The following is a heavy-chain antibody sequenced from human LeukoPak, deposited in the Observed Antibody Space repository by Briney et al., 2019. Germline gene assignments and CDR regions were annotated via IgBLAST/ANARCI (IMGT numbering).Heavy chain of an antibody. J-gene: IGHJ2*01. CDR3: ARDSIASAANWYFEL. D-gene: IGHD6-13*01. CDR2: IFYSGST. V-gene: IGHV4-59*01. CDR1: GGSISNYY. Sequence: PSETLSLTCTVSGGSISNYYWSWIRQPPGKGLEWIGYIFYSGSTRYNPSLKSRVTISVDTSKNQSSLKLTSVTAADTAVYYCARDSIASAANWYFELWGRSTLVTVSS.